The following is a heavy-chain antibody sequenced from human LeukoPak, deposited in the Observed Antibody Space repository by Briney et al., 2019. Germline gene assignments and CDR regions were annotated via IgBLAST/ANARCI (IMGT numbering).Heavy chain of an antibody. CDR1: GFTFSSYW. CDR3: ARDEHLWEISH. V-gene: IGHV3-74*01. D-gene: IGHD3-16*01. Sequence: GGSLRLSCAASGFTFSSYWIHWVRQAPGKGLVWVSRISENGRTTTYADSVKGRFTISRDNAKNSVYLQMNSLRAEDTAVYYCARDEHLWEISHWGQGTLVTVSS. CDR2: ISENGRTT. J-gene: IGHJ4*02.